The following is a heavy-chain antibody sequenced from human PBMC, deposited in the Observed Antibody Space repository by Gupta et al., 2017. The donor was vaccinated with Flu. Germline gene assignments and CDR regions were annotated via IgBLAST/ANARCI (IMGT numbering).Heavy chain of an antibody. CDR1: FSSYA. Sequence: FSSYAISWVRQAPGQGLEWMGGIIPIFGTANYAQKFQGRVTITADKSTSTAYMELSSLRSEDTAVYYCARVLLVGATTSSSALDYWGQGTLVTVSS. J-gene: IGHJ4*02. D-gene: IGHD1-26*01. CDR3: ARVLLVGATTSSSALDY. CDR2: IIPIFGTA. V-gene: IGHV1-69*06.